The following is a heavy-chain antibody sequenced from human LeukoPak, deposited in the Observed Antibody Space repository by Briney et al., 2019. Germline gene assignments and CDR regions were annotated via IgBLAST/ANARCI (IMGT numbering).Heavy chain of an antibody. CDR1: GFTFSSYG. V-gene: IGHV3-33*01. CDR3: ARGGDPIVGATQPFDY. D-gene: IGHD1-26*01. Sequence: GRSLRLSCAASGFTFSSYGMHWVRQAPGKGLEWVAVIWYDGSNKYYADSVKGRFTIFRDNSKNTLYLQMNSLRAEDTAVYYCARGGDPIVGATQPFDYWGQGTLVTVSS. CDR2: IWYDGSNK. J-gene: IGHJ4*02.